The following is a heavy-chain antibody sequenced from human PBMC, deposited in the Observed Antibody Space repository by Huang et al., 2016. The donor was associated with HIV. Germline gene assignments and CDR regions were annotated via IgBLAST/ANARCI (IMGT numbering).Heavy chain of an antibody. J-gene: IGHJ6*03. V-gene: IGHV3-30*02. Sequence: QVQLVESGGGVVQPGGSLRLSCAASGFTFSSYGMHWVRQAPGKGLGWVAFMRFDGSKKYYADSVKGRFTISRDNSKNTLYLQMNSLRTEDTAVYYCAKDPYYYGSGSPMDVWGKGTTVTVSS. D-gene: IGHD3-10*01. CDR2: MRFDGSKK. CDR1: GFTFSSYG. CDR3: AKDPYYYGSGSPMDV.